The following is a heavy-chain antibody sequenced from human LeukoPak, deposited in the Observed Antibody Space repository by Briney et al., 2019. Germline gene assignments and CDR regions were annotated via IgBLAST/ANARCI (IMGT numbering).Heavy chain of an antibody. Sequence: ASVKVSCKASGYTFTSYYMHWVRQAPGQGLEWMGIINPSGGSTSYAQKFQGRVTMTRDTSTSTVYMELSSLRSEDTAVYYCARRAGTHEYSSSWDIWGQGTMVTVSS. CDR1: GYTFTSYY. J-gene: IGHJ3*02. CDR2: INPSGGST. CDR3: ARRAGTHEYSSSWDI. V-gene: IGHV1-46*01. D-gene: IGHD6-13*01.